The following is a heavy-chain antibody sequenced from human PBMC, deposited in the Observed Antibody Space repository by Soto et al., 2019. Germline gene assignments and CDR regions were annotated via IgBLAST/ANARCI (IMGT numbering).Heavy chain of an antibody. CDR1: GYTFISYY. CDR3: ARDHVDTPMTNFDY. CDR2: INLSDAYT. J-gene: IGHJ4*02. V-gene: IGHV1-46*01. Sequence: GASVKVSCKASGYTFISYYIHRVRQAAGQGLEWMGLINLSDAYTDYAQKFQGRVTLTRDTSTSIVYMELSSLRSEDTAIYYCARDHVDTPMTNFDYWGQGTLVTVSS. D-gene: IGHD5-18*01.